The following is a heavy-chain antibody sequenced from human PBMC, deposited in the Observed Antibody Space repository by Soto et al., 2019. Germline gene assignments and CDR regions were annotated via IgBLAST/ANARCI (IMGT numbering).Heavy chain of an antibody. V-gene: IGHV1-69*13. Sequence: ASVKVSCKASGGTFSSYAISWVRQAPGQGLEWMGGIIPIFGTANYAQKFQGRVTITADESTSTAYMELSSLSSEDTAVYYCARGSYYSSPSTDYYYGMDVWGQGTTVTVSS. CDR3: ARGSYYSSPSTDYYYGMDV. J-gene: IGHJ6*02. CDR2: IIPIFGTA. D-gene: IGHD6-13*01. CDR1: GGTFSSYA.